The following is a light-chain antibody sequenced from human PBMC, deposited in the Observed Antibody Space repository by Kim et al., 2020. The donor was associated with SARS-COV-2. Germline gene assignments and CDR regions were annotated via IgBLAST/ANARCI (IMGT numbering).Light chain of an antibody. CDR1: SSDIGGYNY. V-gene: IGLV2-14*04. CDR3: GSYTSSSTLL. J-gene: IGLJ3*02. Sequence: GQSITISCTGTSSDIGGYNYVSWYQQHPGKAPRLMIFDVNKRPSGVSNRFSGSKSGNTASLTISGLQTEDEADYYCGSYTSSSTLLFGGGTQLIVL. CDR2: DVN.